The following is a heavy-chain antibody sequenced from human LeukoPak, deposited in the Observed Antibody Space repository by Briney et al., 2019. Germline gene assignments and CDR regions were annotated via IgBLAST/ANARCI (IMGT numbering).Heavy chain of an antibody. CDR2: INPSGGST. CDR3: ARDMTSDYDFWSGYRMGAFDI. V-gene: IGHV1-46*01. J-gene: IGHJ3*02. D-gene: IGHD3-3*01. CDR1: GYTFTSYY. Sequence: ASVKVSCKASGYTFTSYYMHWVRQAPGQGLEWMGIINPSGGSTSYAQKFQGRVTMTRDTSTSTAYMELSSLRSEDTAVYYCARDMTSDYDFWSGYRMGAFDIWGQGTMVTVSS.